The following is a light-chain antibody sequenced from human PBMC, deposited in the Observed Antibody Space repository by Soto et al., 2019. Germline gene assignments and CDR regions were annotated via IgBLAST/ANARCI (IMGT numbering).Light chain of an antibody. CDR1: QSVSSNY. Sequence: EIVLTQSPGTLSLSPGERATLSCRASQSVSSNYLGWYQQKPGQAPRLLIYGASSRAAGIPDRFSGSGSGTDFTLTIRRLEPEDFAVYYCQQYDTSPWTFGQGTKVEI. CDR2: GAS. V-gene: IGKV3-20*01. CDR3: QQYDTSPWT. J-gene: IGKJ1*01.